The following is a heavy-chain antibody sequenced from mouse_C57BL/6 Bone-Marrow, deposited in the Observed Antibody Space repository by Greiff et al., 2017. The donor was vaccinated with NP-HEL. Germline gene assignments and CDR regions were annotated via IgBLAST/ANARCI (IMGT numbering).Heavy chain of an antibody. CDR2: INPNNGGT. V-gene: IGHV1-26*01. J-gene: IGHJ1*03. D-gene: IGHD1-1*01. Sequence: VQLQQSGPELVKPGASVKISCKASGYTFTDYYMNWVKQSHGKSLEWIGDINPNNGGTSYNQKFKGKATLTVDKSSSTAYMELRSLTSEDSAVYYCARADYYGSSYLYWYFDVWGTGTTVTVSS. CDR1: GYTFTDYY. CDR3: ARADYYGSSYLYWYFDV.